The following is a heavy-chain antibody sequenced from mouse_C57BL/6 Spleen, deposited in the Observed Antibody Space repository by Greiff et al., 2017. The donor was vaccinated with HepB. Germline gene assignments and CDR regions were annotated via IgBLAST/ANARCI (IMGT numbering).Heavy chain of an antibody. Sequence: EVQLQQSGTVLARPGASVKMSCKTSGYTFTSYWMHWVKQRPGQGLEWIGAIYPGNSDTSYNQKFKGKAKLTAVTSASTAYMELSSLTNEDSAVYYCTRWSGYDVDYYAMDYWGQGTSVTVSS. CDR2: IYPGNSDT. CDR1: GYTFTSYW. D-gene: IGHD2-2*01. J-gene: IGHJ4*01. CDR3: TRWSGYDVDYYAMDY. V-gene: IGHV1-5*01.